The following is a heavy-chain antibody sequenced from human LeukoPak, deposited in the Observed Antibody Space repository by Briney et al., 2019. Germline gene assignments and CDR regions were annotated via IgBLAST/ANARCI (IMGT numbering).Heavy chain of an antibody. CDR2: INPNSGGT. Sequence: ASVKVSCKASGCTFTGYYMHWVRQAPGQGLEWMGWINPNSGGTNYAQKFQGRVTMTRDTSISTAYMELSRLRSDDTAVYYCARERFQAGTKAFDIWGQGTMVTVSS. D-gene: IGHD1-7*01. J-gene: IGHJ3*02. CDR1: GCTFTGYY. V-gene: IGHV1-2*02. CDR3: ARERFQAGTKAFDI.